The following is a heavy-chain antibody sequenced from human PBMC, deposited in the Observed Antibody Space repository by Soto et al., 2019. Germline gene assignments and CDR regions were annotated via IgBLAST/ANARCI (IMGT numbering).Heavy chain of an antibody. CDR3: AKGGSGNYLTYYYYYGMDV. V-gene: IGHV3-30*18. CDR2: ISYDGNNK. J-gene: IGHJ6*02. D-gene: IGHD3-22*01. Sequence: PGGSLRLSCAASGFSLSNNGMHWVRQAPGKWLEWVAVISYDGNNKYYADSVEGRFTISRDNSKNTVYLEMNNLRAEDTAMYYCAKGGSGNYLTYYYYYGMDVWGQGXTVTVYS. CDR1: GFSLSNNG.